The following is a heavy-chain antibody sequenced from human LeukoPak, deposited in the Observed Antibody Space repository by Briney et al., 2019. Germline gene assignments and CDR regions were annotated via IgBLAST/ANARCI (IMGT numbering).Heavy chain of an antibody. CDR3: AKDLDIVVVPDDAFDI. V-gene: IGHV3-7*03. CDR2: IKQDGSEK. J-gene: IGHJ3*02. D-gene: IGHD2-2*01. Sequence: GGSLRLSCAASGFTFSSYWMSWVRQAPGKGLEWVANIKQDGSEKYYVDSVKGRFTISRDNAKNSLYLQMNSLRAEDTAVYYCAKDLDIVVVPDDAFDIWGQGTMVTVSS. CDR1: GFTFSSYW.